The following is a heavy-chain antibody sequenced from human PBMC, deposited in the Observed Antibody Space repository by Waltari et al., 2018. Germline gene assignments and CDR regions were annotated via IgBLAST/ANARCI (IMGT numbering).Heavy chain of an antibody. J-gene: IGHJ5*02. D-gene: IGHD3-3*01. CDR1: GYSISSGYY. Sequence: QVQLQESGPGLVKPSETLSLTCAVSGYSISSGYYWGWIRQPPGKGLEWIGRIYHSGRTYYNPSLKSRVTISVDTSKNQCSLKLSSVTAADTAVYYCARELGVVMALGWFDPWGQGTLVTVSS. CDR2: IYHSGRT. CDR3: ARELGVVMALGWFDP. V-gene: IGHV4-38-2*02.